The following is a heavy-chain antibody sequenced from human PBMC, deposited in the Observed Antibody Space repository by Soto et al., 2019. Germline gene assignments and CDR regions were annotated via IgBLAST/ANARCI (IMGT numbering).Heavy chain of an antibody. J-gene: IGHJ4*02. CDR2: ISYDGNNK. Sequence: QVQLVESGGGVVQPGRSLRLSCAALGFIFSTYGMHWARPAPGKGLEWLSAISYDGNNKYYADSVKGRFTISRDNAKNTLWLQMDSLRTEDTVVYYCAKDRVLTTIMMVGDWGQVPLVTVSS. V-gene: IGHV3-30*18. D-gene: IGHD4-17*01. CDR3: AKDRVLTTIMMVGD. CDR1: GFIFSTYG.